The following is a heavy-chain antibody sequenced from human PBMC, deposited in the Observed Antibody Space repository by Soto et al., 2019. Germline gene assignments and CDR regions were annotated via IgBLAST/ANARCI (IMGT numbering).Heavy chain of an antibody. J-gene: IGHJ4*02. D-gene: IGHD6-19*01. Sequence: EVQLVESGGGLVQRGGSLRLSCAASGFTFSSFSMNWVRQAPGRGLEWISYIGGGGRLISYADSVKGRFAISRDNAQNSLYLQMDSLRDEDTAVYYCARDLGWAFDCWGQGTLVTVS. CDR1: GFTFSSFS. V-gene: IGHV3-48*02. CDR2: IGGGGRLI. CDR3: ARDLGWAFDC.